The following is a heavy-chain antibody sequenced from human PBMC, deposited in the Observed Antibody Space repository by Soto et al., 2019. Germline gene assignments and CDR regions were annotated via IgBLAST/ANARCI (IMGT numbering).Heavy chain of an antibody. D-gene: IGHD2-2*01. V-gene: IGHV4-59*08. CDR1: GTNIGDFY. CDR3: ARIYCSSIRCASHFDY. Sequence: SETLSLPCTVSGTNIGDFYWSWIRQTPGKGLEWIGSIYYSGSTTYNPSLKSRVTISVDTSKNQFSLKLTSVTAADTAVYFCARIYCSSIRCASHFDYWGQGTLVTVSS. J-gene: IGHJ4*02. CDR2: IYYSGST.